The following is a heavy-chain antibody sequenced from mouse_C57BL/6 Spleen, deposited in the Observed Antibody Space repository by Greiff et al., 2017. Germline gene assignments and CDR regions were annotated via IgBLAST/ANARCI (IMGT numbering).Heavy chain of an antibody. CDR1: GFTFTDYY. CDR3: ARYPAGPITTVGYFDY. J-gene: IGHJ2*01. V-gene: IGHV7-3*01. CDR2: IRNKANGYTT. D-gene: IGHD1-1*01. Sequence: EVQLVESGGGLVQPGGSLSLSCAASGFTFTDYYMSWVRQPPGKALEWLGFIRNKANGYTTEYSASVKGRFTISRDNSQSIVYLHINALRAEDSATYYCARYPAGPITTVGYFDYWGQGTTLTVSS.